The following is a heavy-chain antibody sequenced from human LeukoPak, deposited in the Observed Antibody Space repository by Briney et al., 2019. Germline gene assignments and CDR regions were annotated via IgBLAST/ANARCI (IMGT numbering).Heavy chain of an antibody. CDR3: AKESPYRSGGLYYFDY. J-gene: IGHJ4*02. Sequence: GGSLRLSCAASGFTFSSYAMSWVRLAPGKGLEWVSAVSSNGGTTYYPDSVKGRFTISRDNSKNTLYLQMSSLRADDTAVYYCAKESPYRSGGLYYFDYWGQGTLVTVSS. D-gene: IGHD3-10*01. CDR1: GFTFSSYA. CDR2: VSSNGGTT. V-gene: IGHV3-23*01.